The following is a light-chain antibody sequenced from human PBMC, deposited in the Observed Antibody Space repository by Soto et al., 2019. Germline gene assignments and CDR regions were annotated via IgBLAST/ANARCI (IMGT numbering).Light chain of an antibody. J-gene: IGKJ4*01. Sequence: DIQMTQSPSSLSASVGDRVTITCRASQAINSYLAGYQQKPGKVPKLLIYAASTLQSGVPSRFSGSGSETDFTLTISSLQPEDVATYYCQRYNNAPDTFGGGTRVEI. CDR3: QRYNNAPDT. CDR1: QAINSY. CDR2: AAS. V-gene: IGKV1-27*01.